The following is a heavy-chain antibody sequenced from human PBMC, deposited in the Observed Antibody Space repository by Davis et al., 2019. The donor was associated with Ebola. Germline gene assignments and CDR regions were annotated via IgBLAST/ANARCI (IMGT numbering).Heavy chain of an antibody. D-gene: IGHD6-13*01. V-gene: IGHV3-21*01. CDR2: ISSSSNYI. Sequence: GESLKISCAASGFTFSSYYMNWVRQAPGKGLEWVSSISSSSNYIYYADSMKGRFTISRDNAKNSLYLQMNSLRAEDTAVYYCARRVDYWGQGTLVTVSS. J-gene: IGHJ4*02. CDR3: ARRVDY. CDR1: GFTFSSYY.